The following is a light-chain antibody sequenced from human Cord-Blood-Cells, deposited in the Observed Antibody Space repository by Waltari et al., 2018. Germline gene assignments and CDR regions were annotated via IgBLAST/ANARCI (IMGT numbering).Light chain of an antibody. CDR2: EVS. J-gene: IGLJ3*02. CDR3: SSYAGSDKV. Sequence: QSALTQPPSASGSPGQSVTISCTGTSSDVGGYNYVSWYQQHPGKAPKLMIYEVSNRPSGVPDRFSGSKSGNTAALTVSGLQAEEEADYYCSSYAGSDKVFGGGTKLTVL. CDR1: SSDVGGYNY. V-gene: IGLV2-8*01.